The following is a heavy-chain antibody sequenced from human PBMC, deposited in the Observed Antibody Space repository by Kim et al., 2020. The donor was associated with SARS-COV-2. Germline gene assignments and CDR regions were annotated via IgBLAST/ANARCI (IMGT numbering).Heavy chain of an antibody. CDR3: ARASERGRGYSYGHGGPGRYDY. D-gene: IGHD5-18*01. Sequence: ASVKVSCKASGYTFTGYYMHWVRQAPGQGLEWMGWINPNSGGTNYAQKFQGRVTMTRDTSISTAYMELSRLRSDDTAVYYCARASERGRGYSYGHGGPGRYDYWGQGTLVTVSS. CDR2: INPNSGGT. V-gene: IGHV1-2*02. CDR1: GYTFTGYY. J-gene: IGHJ4*02.